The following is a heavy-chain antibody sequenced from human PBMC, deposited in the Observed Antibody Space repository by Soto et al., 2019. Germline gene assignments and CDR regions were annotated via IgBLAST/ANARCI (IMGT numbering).Heavy chain of an antibody. J-gene: IGHJ3*02. V-gene: IGHV1-69*01. D-gene: IGHD4-17*01. CDR2: IIPMFGTP. Sequence: QVQLEQSGAEVKKAGSSVKVSCTAFGGSVNSHAISWVRQAPGQGLEWMGGIIPMFGTPTYAQRFQAGVTIRADESTSTVYLDLSSLRSEDTAMYYCARSRNVAEFNDYGGNYHGFDIWGQGTMVTVSS. CDR1: GGSVNSHA. CDR3: ARSRNVAEFNDYGGNYHGFDI.